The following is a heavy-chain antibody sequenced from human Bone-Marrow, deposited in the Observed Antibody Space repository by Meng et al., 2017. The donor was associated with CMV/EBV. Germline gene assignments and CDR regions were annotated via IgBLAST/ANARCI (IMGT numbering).Heavy chain of an antibody. J-gene: IGHJ4*02. CDR1: GGSISSGGYY. CDR2: IYYSGST. CDR3: ARVLDFWSGYYFDY. V-gene: IGHV4-31*03. Sequence: SETLSLTCTVSGGSISSGGYYWSWIRQHPGKGLEWIGYIYYSGSTYYNPSLKSRVTISVDTSKNQFSLKLSSVTAADTAVYYCARVLDFWSGYYFDYWGQGTLVTVSS. D-gene: IGHD3-3*01.